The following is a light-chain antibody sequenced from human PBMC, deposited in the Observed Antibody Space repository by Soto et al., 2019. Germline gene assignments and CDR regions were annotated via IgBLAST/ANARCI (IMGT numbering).Light chain of an antibody. CDR3: LQRGDWPPS. J-gene: IGKJ4*01. CDR2: GAS. Sequence: DIQMTQSPSALSASVGDRVTITCRASQSISTYLEWFQQKPGKAPKLLIYGASTLQSGVPSRFSGSGSGTDFTLTISSLEPEDFAVYYCLQRGDWPPSFGGGTKVEI. CDR1: QSISTY. V-gene: IGKV1-39*01.